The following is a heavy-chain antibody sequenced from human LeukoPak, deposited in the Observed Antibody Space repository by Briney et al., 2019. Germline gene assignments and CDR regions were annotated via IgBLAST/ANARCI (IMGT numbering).Heavy chain of an antibody. Sequence: ASVKVSRKASGGTFSSYAISWVRQAPGQGLEWMGGIIPIFGTANYAQKFQGRVTITADESTSTAYMELSSLRSEDTAVYYCAGYSSGWGAFDYWGQGTLVTVSS. D-gene: IGHD6-19*01. CDR3: AGYSSGWGAFDY. V-gene: IGHV1-69*13. J-gene: IGHJ4*02. CDR1: GGTFSSYA. CDR2: IIPIFGTA.